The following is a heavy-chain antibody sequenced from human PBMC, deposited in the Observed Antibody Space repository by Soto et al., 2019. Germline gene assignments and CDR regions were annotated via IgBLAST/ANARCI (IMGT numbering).Heavy chain of an antibody. CDR1: GGTFSSYA. D-gene: IGHD2-2*01. Sequence: QVQLVQSGAEVKKPGSSVKVSCKASGGTFSSYAISWVRQAPGQGLDWMGGIIPISGTANYAQKFQGRVTITADASTSTAYMELSSLRSEDTAVYYCARSQGSSTSLEIYYYYYYGMDVWGQGTTVTVSS. CDR3: ARSQGSSTSLEIYYYYYYGMDV. V-gene: IGHV1-69*01. J-gene: IGHJ6*02. CDR2: IIPISGTA.